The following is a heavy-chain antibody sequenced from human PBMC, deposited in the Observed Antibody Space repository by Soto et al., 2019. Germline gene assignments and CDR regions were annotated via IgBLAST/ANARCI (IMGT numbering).Heavy chain of an antibody. CDR1: GGSFSGYY. J-gene: IGHJ6*02. D-gene: IGHD2-15*01. CDR3: ARLGKVVVVPYYYYYGMDV. Sequence: PSETLSLTCAVYGGSFSGYYWSWIRQPPGKGLEWIGEINHSGSTNYNPSLKSRVTISVDTSKNQFSLKLSSVTAADTAVYYCARLGKVVVVPYYYYYGMDVWGQGTTVTVSS. V-gene: IGHV4-34*01. CDR2: INHSGST.